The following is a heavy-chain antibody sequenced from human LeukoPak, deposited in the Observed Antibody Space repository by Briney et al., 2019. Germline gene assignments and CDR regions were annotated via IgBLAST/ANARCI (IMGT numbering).Heavy chain of an antibody. Sequence: SETLYLTCTVSGGSISSFYWSWIRQPPGQGLEWIGYIYYTGSTSYNPSLKSRVTISVDTSKNQFSLKLSSVTAADTAVYYCARLIFRDGLDYWGQRTLVTVSS. CDR1: GGSISSFY. D-gene: IGHD5-24*01. J-gene: IGHJ4*02. CDR3: ARLIFRDGLDY. V-gene: IGHV4-59*08. CDR2: IYYTGST.